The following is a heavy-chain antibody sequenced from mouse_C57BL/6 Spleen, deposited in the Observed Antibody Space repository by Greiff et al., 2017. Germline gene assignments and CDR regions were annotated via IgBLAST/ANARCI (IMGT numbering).Heavy chain of an antibody. CDR2: ISSGGDYI. CDR3: TRDYYGSSSFAY. Sequence: EVKLMESGEGLVKPGGSLKLSCAASGFTFSSYAMSWVRQTPEKRLEWVAYISSGGDYIYYADTVKGLFTISRDNARNTLYLQMSSLKSEDTAMYYCTRDYYGSSSFAYWGQGTLVTVSA. CDR1: GFTFSSYA. J-gene: IGHJ3*01. D-gene: IGHD1-1*01. V-gene: IGHV5-9-1*02.